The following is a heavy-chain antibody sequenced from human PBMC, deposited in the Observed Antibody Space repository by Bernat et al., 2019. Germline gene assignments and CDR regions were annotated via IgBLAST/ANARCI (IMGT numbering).Heavy chain of an antibody. CDR2: IKSKTDGGTT. Sequence: EVQLVESGGGLVKPGGSLRLSCSASGFTFSNAWMSWVRQAPGKWLERVGRIKSKTDGGTTDYAAPVKGRFTISRDDTKNTLYMQMNSLKTEDTAVYYCTTGVRVVAATRDAFDIWGQGTMVTVSS. CDR3: TTGVRVVAATRDAFDI. CDR1: GFTFSNAW. J-gene: IGHJ3*02. V-gene: IGHV3-15*01. D-gene: IGHD2-15*01.